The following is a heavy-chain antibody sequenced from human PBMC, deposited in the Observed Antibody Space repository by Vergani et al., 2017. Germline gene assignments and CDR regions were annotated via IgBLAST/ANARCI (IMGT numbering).Heavy chain of an antibody. CDR3: ARDTMVRAVIGACDI. CDR1: GNSISSDYY. V-gene: IGHV4-38-2*02. D-gene: IGHD3-10*01. Sequence: QVQLQESGPGLVKPSETLSLTCSVSGNSISSDYYWGWIRQPPGKGLEWIGTINHSGGTYYNPSLKSRVTISVDTSKNQFSLKLTSVTAADTAVYYCARDTMVRAVIGACDIWGLGTMVTVSS. CDR2: INHSGGT. J-gene: IGHJ3*02.